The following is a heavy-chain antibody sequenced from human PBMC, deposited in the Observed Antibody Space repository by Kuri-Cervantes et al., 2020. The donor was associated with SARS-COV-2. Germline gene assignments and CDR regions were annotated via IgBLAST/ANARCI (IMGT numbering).Heavy chain of an antibody. J-gene: IGHJ6*02. CDR2: IIPIFGTA. CDR3: ARDLYYYDSSGPEGYYYYGMDV. D-gene: IGHD3-22*01. V-gene: IGHV1-69*06. CDR1: GGTFSSYA. Sequence: SVKVSCKASGGTFSSYAISWVRQAPGQGLEWMGGIIPIFGTANYAQKFQGRVTITADKSTSTAYMELSSLRSEDTAVYYYARDLYYYDSSGPEGYYYYGMDVWGQGTTVTVSS.